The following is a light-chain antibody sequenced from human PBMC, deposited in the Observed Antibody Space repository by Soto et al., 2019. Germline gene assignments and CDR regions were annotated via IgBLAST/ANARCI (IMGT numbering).Light chain of an antibody. V-gene: IGLV2-14*01. CDR2: EVS. Sequence: QSALTQPASVSGSPGQSITISCIGASSDVGAYNYVSWYQQHPGKAPKLIIYEVSYRPSGVSNRFSGSRSFNTASLTISGPQAEDEADYSCSSYTTTTTWVFGGGTKLTVL. CDR1: SSDVGAYNY. J-gene: IGLJ3*02. CDR3: SSYTTTTTWV.